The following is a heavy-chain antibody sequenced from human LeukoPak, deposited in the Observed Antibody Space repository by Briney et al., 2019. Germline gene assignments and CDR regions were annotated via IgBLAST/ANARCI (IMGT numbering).Heavy chain of an antibody. J-gene: IGHJ4*02. Sequence: GGSLRLSCAASGFTFSSYGMHWVRQAPGMGLEWVAVISYDGSNKYYADSVKGRFTISRDNSKNTLYLQMNSLRAEDTAVCYCAKSSSWYGVDYWGQGTLVTVSS. D-gene: IGHD6-13*01. V-gene: IGHV3-30*18. CDR3: AKSSSWYGVDY. CDR2: ISYDGSNK. CDR1: GFTFSSYG.